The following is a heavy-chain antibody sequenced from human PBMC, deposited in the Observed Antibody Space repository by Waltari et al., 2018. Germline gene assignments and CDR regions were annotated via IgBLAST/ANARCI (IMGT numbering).Heavy chain of an antibody. V-gene: IGHV4-59*11. J-gene: IGHJ4*02. D-gene: IGHD1-26*01. CDR2: IYYGGST. CDR3: ARERSSGSYFDF. Sequence: QVQLQESGPRLVKPSETLSLTCTVSGGSISSHYWSWLRRPPGKGLEWIGYIYYGGSTNYNPSVKSRVTISVDTSKNQFSLKLISVTAADTAVYYCARERSSGSYFDFWGQGILVTVSS. CDR1: GGSISSHY.